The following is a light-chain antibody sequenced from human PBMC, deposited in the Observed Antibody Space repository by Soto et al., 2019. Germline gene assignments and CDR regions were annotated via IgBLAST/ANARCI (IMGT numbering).Light chain of an antibody. CDR2: DTS. V-gene: IGKV3-15*01. CDR3: GQYNNWFSIT. J-gene: IGKJ5*01. Sequence: ELVLTQSPASLSVSPGESATLSCRASQSVRSKVAWYQQKPRQAPSLVIYDTSIRATGIPARFSGSGFGTEFTLTISSLQPEDFAVYYCGQYNNWFSITCGQGTRLEIK. CDR1: QSVRSK.